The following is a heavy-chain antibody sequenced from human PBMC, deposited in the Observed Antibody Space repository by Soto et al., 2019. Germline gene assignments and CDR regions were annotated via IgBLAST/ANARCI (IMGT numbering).Heavy chain of an antibody. CDR2: ISGSGENT. V-gene: IGHV3-23*01. CDR3: AKEPTAVDPRDLFGGNPPADY. J-gene: IGHJ4*02. Sequence: EVQLLESGGALLQPGGSLRLSCAASGFTFSSYAMNWVRQTPGKGLQWVSAISGSGENTYYADSVKGRFTISRDNSENILYLHMNGLTVEDTAMYYCAKEPTAVDPRDLFGGNPPADYWGQGTLVTVSS. D-gene: IGHD2-15*01. CDR1: GFTFSSYA.